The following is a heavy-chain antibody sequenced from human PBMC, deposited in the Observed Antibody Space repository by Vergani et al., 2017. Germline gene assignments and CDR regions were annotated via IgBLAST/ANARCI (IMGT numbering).Heavy chain of an antibody. CDR2: INPSGGST. CDR3: ARDTIVVVPARRSDRYFDL. Sequence: QVQLVQSGAEVKKPGASVKVSCKAFGYTFTNYYMHWVRQAPGQGLEWMGIINPSGGSTSYAQKFQGRVTMTRDTSTSTVYMELSSLRSEDTAVYYCARDTIVVVPARRSDRYFDLWGRGTLVTVSS. V-gene: IGHV1-46*01. CDR1: GYTFTNYY. J-gene: IGHJ2*01. D-gene: IGHD2-2*01.